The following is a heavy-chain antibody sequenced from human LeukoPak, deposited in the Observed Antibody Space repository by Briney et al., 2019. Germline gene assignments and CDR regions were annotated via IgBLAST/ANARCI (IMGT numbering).Heavy chain of an antibody. J-gene: IGHJ3*02. Sequence: GGSLRLSCAASGFTVSSNYMTWVRQAPGKGLEWVSGINWNGGSTGYADSVKGRFTISRDNAKNSLYLQMNSLRAEDTALYHCARGGYDFWSGLHDAFDIWGQGTMVTVSS. CDR3: ARGGYDFWSGLHDAFDI. CDR2: INWNGGST. V-gene: IGHV3-20*01. D-gene: IGHD3-3*01. CDR1: GFTVSSNY.